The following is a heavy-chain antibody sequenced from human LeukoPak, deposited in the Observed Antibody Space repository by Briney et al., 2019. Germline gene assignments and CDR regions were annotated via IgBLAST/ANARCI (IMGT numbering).Heavy chain of an antibody. D-gene: IGHD3-16*02. CDR2: ISGSGGST. Sequence: GGSLRLSCAASGFTFSSYAMSWVRQAPGKGLEWVSAISGSGGSTNYADSVKGRFTISRDNSKNTLYLQMNSLRAEDTAVYYCARVYYDYVWGSYRYTGNAFDIWGQGTMVTVSS. CDR1: GFTFSSYA. CDR3: ARVYYDYVWGSYRYTGNAFDI. V-gene: IGHV3-23*01. J-gene: IGHJ3*02.